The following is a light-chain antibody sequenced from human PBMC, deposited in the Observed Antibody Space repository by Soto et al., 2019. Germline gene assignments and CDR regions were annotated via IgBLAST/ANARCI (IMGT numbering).Light chain of an antibody. CDR3: QQYGSSGT. CDR2: GAS. Sequence: QSPGAVSLSPGERDTLSCRASQSVSSSYLAWYQQKPGQAPRLLIYGASSRATGIPDRFSGTGSGTEFTLTISSLKSEDFAVYYCQQYGSSGTFGQGTKVE. V-gene: IGKV3-20*01. CDR1: QSVSSSY. J-gene: IGKJ1*01.